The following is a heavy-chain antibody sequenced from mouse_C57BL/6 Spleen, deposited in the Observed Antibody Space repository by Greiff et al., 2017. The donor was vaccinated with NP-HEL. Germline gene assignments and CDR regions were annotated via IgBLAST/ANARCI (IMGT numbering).Heavy chain of an antibody. Sequence: DVMLVESGGGLVKPGGSLKLSCAASGFTFSSYAMSWVRQTPEKRLEWVATISDGGSYTYYPDNVKGRFTISRDNAKNNLYLQMSHLKSEDTAMYYCARDKDGRYFDYWGQGTTLTVSS. J-gene: IGHJ2*01. CDR1: GFTFSSYA. CDR2: ISDGGSYT. V-gene: IGHV5-4*01. CDR3: ARDKDGRYFDY.